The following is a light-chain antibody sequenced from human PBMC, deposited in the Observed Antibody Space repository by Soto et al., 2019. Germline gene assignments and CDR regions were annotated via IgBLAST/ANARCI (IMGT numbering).Light chain of an antibody. CDR3: SSYAGSNNWV. V-gene: IGLV2-8*01. J-gene: IGLJ3*02. CDR2: EDT. Sequence: QSALTQPPSASGSPGQSVTISCTGTSSDVGGYFYVSWYQQHPGKAPKLMIYEDTKRPSGVPDRFSGSKSGNTASLTVSGLQAEDEAEYYCSSYAGSNNWVFGGGTKLTVL. CDR1: SSDVGGYFY.